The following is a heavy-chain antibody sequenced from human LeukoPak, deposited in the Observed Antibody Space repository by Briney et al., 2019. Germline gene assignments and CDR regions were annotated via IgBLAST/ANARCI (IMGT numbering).Heavy chain of an antibody. CDR2: INTSGGST. J-gene: IGHJ4*02. Sequence: GGSLRLSCAASGFTFSSYAMSWVRQAPGKGLEWVSGINTSGGSTAYADSVKGRFTISRDNPRNTLYMQMNSLRAEDTALYYCAVMHPYYDGNGYWVQWGQGTLVTVSS. CDR1: GFTFSSYA. D-gene: IGHD3-22*01. CDR3: AVMHPYYDGNGYWVQ. V-gene: IGHV3-23*01.